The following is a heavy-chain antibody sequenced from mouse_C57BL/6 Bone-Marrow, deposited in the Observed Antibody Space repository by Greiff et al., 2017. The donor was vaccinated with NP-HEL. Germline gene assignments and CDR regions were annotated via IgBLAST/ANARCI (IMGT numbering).Heavy chain of an antibody. CDR2: INPSTGGT. J-gene: IGHJ3*01. Sequence: EVQLQQSGPELVKPGASVKISCKASGYSFTGYYMNWVKQSPEKSLEWIGEINPSTGGTTYNQKFKAKATLTVDKSSSTAYMQLKSLTSEDSAVYYCARSGDSNPFAYWGQGTLVTVSA. D-gene: IGHD2-5*01. V-gene: IGHV1-42*01. CDR1: GYSFTGYY. CDR3: ARSGDSNPFAY.